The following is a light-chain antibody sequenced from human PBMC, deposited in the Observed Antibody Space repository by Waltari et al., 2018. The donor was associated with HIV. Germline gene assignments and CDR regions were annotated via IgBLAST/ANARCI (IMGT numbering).Light chain of an antibody. CDR2: SND. CDR1: SSNIGRKT. J-gene: IGLJ3*02. CDR3: AAWDDSLNVWV. Sequence: QSVLTQPPSASGTAGQMVTISCSGGSSNIGRKTGEWYQQAPGMAHKLLIYSNDQRPSGIPDRFSGSKSGTSASLAVSVLQSEDEADYYCAAWDDSLNVWVFGGGTKLTVL. V-gene: IGLV1-44*01.